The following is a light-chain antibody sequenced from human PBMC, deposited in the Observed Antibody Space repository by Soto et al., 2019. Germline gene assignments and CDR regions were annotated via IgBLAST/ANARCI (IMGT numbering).Light chain of an antibody. V-gene: IGKV1-39*01. Sequence: DIQMTQSPSSLSASVGDRVTVTCRASQSISSYLNWYQHKPGKAPKLLIYAASNLQSGVPSRFSGSGSGTDFTLTISSLQPEDFAIYYCQQSYNTPQTFGQGTKVEIK. CDR3: QQSYNTPQT. J-gene: IGKJ1*01. CDR1: QSISSY. CDR2: AAS.